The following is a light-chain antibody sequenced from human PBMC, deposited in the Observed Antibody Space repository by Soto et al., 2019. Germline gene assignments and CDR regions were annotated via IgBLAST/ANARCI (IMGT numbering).Light chain of an antibody. V-gene: IGKV1-9*01. CDR1: QGINSY. J-gene: IGKJ4*01. CDR3: QQLNSYPLT. Sequence: DIQLTQSPSFLSASVGDTVTVTCRASQGINSYLVWYQQRPGKAPKLLIYAASTLESGVPARFSGSGSGTEFTLTISSLQPEDFATYYCQQLNSYPLTFGGGTKVEIK. CDR2: AAS.